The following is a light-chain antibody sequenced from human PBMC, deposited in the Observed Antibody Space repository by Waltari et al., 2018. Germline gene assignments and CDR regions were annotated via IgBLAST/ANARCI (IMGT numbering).Light chain of an antibody. CDR3: ATWDDSLNGPV. J-gene: IGLJ2*01. V-gene: IGLV1-44*01. CDR2: TTN. CDR1: SSNIGNNI. Sequence: QSVLTQPPSASGTPGQRVTISCSGNSSNIGNNIVNWYQPLPGTAPKILIYTTNQRPSGVRDLLSGSKSRTSASLAIRGLQSEDEADYYCATWDDSLNGPVFCGGTKLTVL.